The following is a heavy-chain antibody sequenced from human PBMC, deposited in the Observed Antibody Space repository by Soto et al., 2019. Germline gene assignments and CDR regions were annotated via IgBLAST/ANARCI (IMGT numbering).Heavy chain of an antibody. CDR3: AREGQPEMATIDY. J-gene: IGHJ4*02. CDR2: IKQDGSEK. V-gene: IGHV3-7*03. D-gene: IGHD5-12*01. Sequence: GGSLRLSYAASGCNFRSYWMSWVRQDPGKGLEWVANIKQDGSEKYYVDSVKGRFTISRDNAKNSLYLQMNSLRAEDTAVYYCAREGQPEMATIDYWGQGTLVTVSS. CDR1: GCNFRSYW.